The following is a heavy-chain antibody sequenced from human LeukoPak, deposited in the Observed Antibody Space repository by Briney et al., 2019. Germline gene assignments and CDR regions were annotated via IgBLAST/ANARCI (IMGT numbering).Heavy chain of an antibody. CDR2: IYYSGST. V-gene: IGHV4-59*08. Sequence: SETLSLTCTVSGVSISSYYWSWIRQPPGKGLEWIGYIYYSGSTNYNPSLKSRVTISVDTSKNQFSLKLSSVTAADTAVYYCARRSGYSSGYFDYWGQGTLVTVSS. CDR1: GVSISSYY. CDR3: ARRSGYSSGYFDY. J-gene: IGHJ4*02. D-gene: IGHD6-19*01.